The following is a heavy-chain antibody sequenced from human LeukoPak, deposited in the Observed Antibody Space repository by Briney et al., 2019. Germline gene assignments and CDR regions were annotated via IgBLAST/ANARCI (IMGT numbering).Heavy chain of an antibody. CDR3: ARDYSSGWPNFGY. Sequence: GASVKVSCKTSGYTFTSYGISWVRQAPGQGLEWMGWISTYNGNTNYAQKLQGRVTMTTDTSTSTVYMELRSLRSDDAAVYYCARDYSSGWPNFGYWGQGTLVTVSS. CDR2: ISTYNGNT. CDR1: GYTFTSYG. J-gene: IGHJ4*02. D-gene: IGHD6-19*01. V-gene: IGHV1-18*01.